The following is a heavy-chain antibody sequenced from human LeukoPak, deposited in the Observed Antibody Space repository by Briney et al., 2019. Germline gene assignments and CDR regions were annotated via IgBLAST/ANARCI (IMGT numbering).Heavy chain of an antibody. CDR1: GFTFSTSA. CDR2: IGDSGRST. V-gene: IGHV3-23*01. J-gene: IGHJ4*02. Sequence: PGGSLRLSCAASGFTFSTSAMSWVRQAPGKGLEWVSAIGDSGRSTYYADSVKGRFTISRDSSKNTLYLHMSNLRAEDTAVYYCAKERYYYDNSGSLDNWGQGTLVTVSS. D-gene: IGHD3-22*01. CDR3: AKERYYYDNSGSLDN.